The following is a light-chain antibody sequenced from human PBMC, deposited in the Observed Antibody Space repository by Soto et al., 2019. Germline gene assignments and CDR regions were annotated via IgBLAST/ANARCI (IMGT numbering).Light chain of an antibody. Sequence: QSALTQPPSASGSPGQSVTVSCIGTSSDIGGYNYVSWYQQHPGKAPKLLIYEVNKRPSGVPDRFSGSKSGNTASLTVSGLQPEDEADYYCNSYAGSNNYVIFGGGTQLTVL. J-gene: IGLJ2*01. V-gene: IGLV2-8*01. CDR1: SSDIGGYNY. CDR2: EVN. CDR3: NSYAGSNNYVI.